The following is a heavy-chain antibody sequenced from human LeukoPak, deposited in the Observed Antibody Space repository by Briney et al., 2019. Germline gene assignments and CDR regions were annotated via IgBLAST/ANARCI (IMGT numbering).Heavy chain of an antibody. V-gene: IGHV1-18*01. Sequence: ASVKVSCKASGYTFTSYGISWVRQAPGQGLEWMGWISTYNGNTNYAQKLQGRVTMTTDTSTSTAYMELRSLRSDDTAVYYCARVGSCGGDCYSPYYYGMDVWGQGTTVTVSS. CDR2: ISTYNGNT. D-gene: IGHD2-21*02. CDR3: ARVGSCGGDCYSPYYYGMDV. CDR1: GYTFTSYG. J-gene: IGHJ6*02.